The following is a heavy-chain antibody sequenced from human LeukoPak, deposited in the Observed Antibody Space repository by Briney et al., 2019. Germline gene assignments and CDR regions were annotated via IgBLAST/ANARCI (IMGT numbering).Heavy chain of an antibody. V-gene: IGHV4-59*01. D-gene: IGHD3-3*01. CDR3: VRSDDFWSGYYGY. J-gene: IGHJ4*02. CDR2: IYYSGST. Sequence: SETLSLTCNVSGGSISSNYWSWIRQPPGKGLEWIRYIYYSGSTNYNPSLKSRVTISVDTSKNQFSLKLSSVTAADTAVYYCVRSDDFWSGYYGYWGQGTLVTVSS. CDR1: GGSISSNY.